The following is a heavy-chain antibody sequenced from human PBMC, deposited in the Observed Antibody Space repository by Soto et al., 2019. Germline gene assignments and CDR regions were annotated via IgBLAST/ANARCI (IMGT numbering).Heavy chain of an antibody. V-gene: IGHV1-2*02. Sequence: QVQLVQSGAEVQKSGDSVKVSCKASGYIFSEYYMHWVRQAHGQVLDRMGWIKPNSGDTIYAKNFRWRVNLTEDPSISTAYMELSNMRSAATAVYYCMRGREVAFINGEDFDLWGQGTMVTVS. J-gene: IGHJ3*01. CDR1: GYIFSEYY. CDR2: IKPNSGDT. D-gene: IGHD3-10*01. CDR3: MRGREVAFINGEDFDL.